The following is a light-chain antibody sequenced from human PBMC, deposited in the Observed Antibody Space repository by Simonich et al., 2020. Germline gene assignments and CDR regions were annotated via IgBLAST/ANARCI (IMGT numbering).Light chain of an antibody. CDR3: MQSIQLPRT. V-gene: IGKV2D-29*02. Sequence: DVVMTQTPLSLSVTPGQPASISCKSSQSLLHSDGKTYLYWYLQKPGHSPQLLFYKVSTRFAGVPDRFSGSGSGTDFTLKISRVEAEDVGVYYCMQSIQLPRTFGQGTKVEIK. CDR2: KVS. CDR1: QSLLHSDGKTY. J-gene: IGKJ1*01.